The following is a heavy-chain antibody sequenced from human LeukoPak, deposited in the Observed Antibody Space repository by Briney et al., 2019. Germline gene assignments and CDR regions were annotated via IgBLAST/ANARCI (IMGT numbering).Heavy chain of an antibody. CDR3: ARGNHYYDSSAYLAWESFQH. J-gene: IGHJ1*01. CDR1: GGSISSYY. D-gene: IGHD3-22*01. CDR2: IYYSGST. V-gene: IGHV4-59*01. Sequence: SETLSLTCTVSGGSISSYYWSWIRQPPGKGLEWIGYIYYSGSTNYNPSLKSRVTISVDTSKNQFSLKLSSVTAADTTVYYCARGNHYYDSSAYLAWESFQHWGQGTLVTVSS.